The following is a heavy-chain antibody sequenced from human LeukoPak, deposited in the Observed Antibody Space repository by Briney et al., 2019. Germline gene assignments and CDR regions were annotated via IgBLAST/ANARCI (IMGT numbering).Heavy chain of an antibody. CDR3: ARSEGYFDY. J-gene: IGHJ4*02. V-gene: IGHV3-53*01. CDR2: FYSANYT. CDR1: GLTVSKNY. Sequence: GGSLRLSCAASGLTVSKNYMSCVRQAPGKGLEWVSVFYSANYTYYADSVKGRITISRDNSKNTLYLQMNSLRAEDTAVYYCARSEGYFDYWGRGTLVTVSS.